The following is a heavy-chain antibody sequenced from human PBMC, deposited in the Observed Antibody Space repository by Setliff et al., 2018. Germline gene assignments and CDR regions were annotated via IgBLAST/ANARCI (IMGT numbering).Heavy chain of an antibody. D-gene: IGHD6-19*01. J-gene: IGHJ3*02. CDR2: IYTSGRI. V-gene: IGHV4-61*09. CDR1: GGSISSGSYY. Sequence: TSETLSLTCTVSGGSISSGSYYWSWIRQPAGKGLEWIGHIYTSGRINYNPSLRSRVTISVDTSKNRFSLQLTSVTAADTAVYYCAREEVAGRGRAFDIWGQGTMVTVSS. CDR3: AREEVAGRGRAFDI.